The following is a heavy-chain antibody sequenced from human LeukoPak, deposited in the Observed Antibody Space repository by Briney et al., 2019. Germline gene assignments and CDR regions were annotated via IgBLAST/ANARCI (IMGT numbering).Heavy chain of an antibody. CDR2: IYYSGST. D-gene: IGHD4-23*01. CDR1: GGSISNGGYF. V-gene: IGHV4-39*07. CDR3: ARGRLRWHHFDY. J-gene: IGHJ4*02. Sequence: SETLSLTCTVSGGSISNGGYFWSWIRQPPGRGLEWIGSIYYSGSTSYNPSLKSPVTISVDTSKNQFSLQLSSVTAADTAVYYCARGRLRWHHFDYWGQGTLVTVSS.